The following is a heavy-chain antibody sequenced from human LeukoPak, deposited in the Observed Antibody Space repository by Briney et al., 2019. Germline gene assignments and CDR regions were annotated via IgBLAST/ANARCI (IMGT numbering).Heavy chain of an antibody. D-gene: IGHD6-6*01. CDR1: GYTFTSYW. CDR3: ASGRYSSSSGWFDP. J-gene: IGHJ5*02. V-gene: IGHV5-51*01. CDR2: IYPGDSDT. Sequence: GESLKISCQGSGYTFTSYWIGWVRQMPVKGLEWMGIIYPGDSDTRYSPSFQGQVTISADKSISTAYLQWSSLKASDTAMYYCASGRYSSSSGWFDPWGQGTLVTVSS.